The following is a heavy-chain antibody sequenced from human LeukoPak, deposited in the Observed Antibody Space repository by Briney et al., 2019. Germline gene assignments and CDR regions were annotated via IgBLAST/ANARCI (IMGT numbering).Heavy chain of an antibody. CDR1: GFTFSDYY. Sequence: PGGSLRLSCAASGFTFSDYYMSWIRQAPGKGLEWVSYISSSSSYTNYADSVKGRFTISRDNAKNSLYLQMNSLRAEDTAVYYCARDKVGSGYDNFDYWGQETLVTVSS. CDR2: ISSSSSYT. D-gene: IGHD5-12*01. CDR3: ARDKVGSGYDNFDY. J-gene: IGHJ4*02. V-gene: IGHV3-11*06.